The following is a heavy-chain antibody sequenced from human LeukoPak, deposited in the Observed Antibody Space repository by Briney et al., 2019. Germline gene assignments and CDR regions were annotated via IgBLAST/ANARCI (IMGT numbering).Heavy chain of an antibody. Sequence: GGSLRLSCAASESTFSSYSLTWVRQAPGKGLEWVSLISGSGGTTHYADSVRGRFTISRDNSKNTLYLQMNTLRAGDTAVYYCATEATYCTAACYSLSDYWGQGTLVTVSS. V-gene: IGHV3-23*01. CDR2: ISGSGGTT. J-gene: IGHJ4*02. CDR3: ATEATYCTAACYSLSDY. CDR1: ESTFSSYS. D-gene: IGHD2-21*02.